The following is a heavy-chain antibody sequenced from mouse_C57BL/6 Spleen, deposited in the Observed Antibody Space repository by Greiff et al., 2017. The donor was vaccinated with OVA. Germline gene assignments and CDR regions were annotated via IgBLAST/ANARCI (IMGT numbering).Heavy chain of an antibody. V-gene: IGHV1-50*01. J-gene: IGHJ4*01. D-gene: IGHD2-12*01. CDR1: GYTFTSYW. Sequence: QVQLQQPGAELVKPGASVKLSCKASGYTFTSYWMQWVKQRPGQGLAWIGEIDPSDSYTNYNQKFKGKATLTVDTSSSTAYMQLSSLTSEDSAVYYCARTDLRQGYYYAMDYWGQGTSVTVAS. CDR2: IDPSDSYT. CDR3: ARTDLRQGYYYAMDY.